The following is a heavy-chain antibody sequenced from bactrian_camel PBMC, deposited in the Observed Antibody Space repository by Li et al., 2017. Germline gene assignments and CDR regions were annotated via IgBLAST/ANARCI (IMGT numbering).Heavy chain of an antibody. CDR3: ATGRSSSLIPERYTY. Sequence: VQLVESGGGSVQAGGSLRLSCAASGFSVSTIVMGWFRQAPGKEREGVALVYIDVRSGGTLYADSVKGRFTISRDKAKNTVYLQMNTLKPEDTAMYYCATGRSSSLIPERYTYWGRGTQVTVS. J-gene: IGHJ4*01. CDR1: GFSVSTIV. CDR2: VYIDVRSGGT. D-gene: IGHD3*01. V-gene: IGHV3S40*01.